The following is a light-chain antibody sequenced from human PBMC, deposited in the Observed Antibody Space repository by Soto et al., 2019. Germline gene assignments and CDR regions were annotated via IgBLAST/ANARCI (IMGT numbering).Light chain of an antibody. CDR2: DAS. CDR3: QQYNNWPPIT. V-gene: IGKV1-33*01. J-gene: IGKJ5*01. Sequence: DIQMTQSPSSLSAPVGDRVTITCQASQDISNYLNWYQQKPGKAPKLLIYDASNLETGVPSRFSGSGSGTDFTFTISSLQPEDFAVYYCQQYNNWPPITFGQGTRLEIK. CDR1: QDISNY.